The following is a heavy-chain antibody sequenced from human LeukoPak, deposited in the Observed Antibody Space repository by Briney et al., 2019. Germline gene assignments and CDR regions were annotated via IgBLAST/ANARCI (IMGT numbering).Heavy chain of an antibody. CDR2: IYYSGST. CDR1: GGSISSGDYY. V-gene: IGHV4-30-4*01. J-gene: IGHJ4*02. Sequence: SETLSLTCTVSGGSISSGDYYWSWIRQPPGKGLEWIGYIYYSGSTYYNPSLKSRLTTSVDTSKNQFSLKLSSVTAADTAVYYCHVTSESFDYWGQGTLVTVSS. D-gene: IGHD2-2*01. CDR3: HVTSESFDY.